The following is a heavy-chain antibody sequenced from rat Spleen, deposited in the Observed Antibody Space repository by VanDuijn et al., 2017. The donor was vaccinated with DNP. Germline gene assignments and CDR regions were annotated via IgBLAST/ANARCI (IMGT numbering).Heavy chain of an antibody. Sequence: EVQLQESGPGLVKPSQSLSLTCSVTGYSITSNYWGWIRKFPGNKMEWMGYISYSGSTNYNPSLKSRISITRDTSKNQFFLQLNSVTTEDTATDYCARGGGYGGYYFYYWGQGVMVAVSS. CDR2: ISYSGST. CDR3: ARGGGYGGYYFYY. V-gene: IGHV3-1*01. D-gene: IGHD1-11*01. CDR1: GYSITSNY. J-gene: IGHJ2*01.